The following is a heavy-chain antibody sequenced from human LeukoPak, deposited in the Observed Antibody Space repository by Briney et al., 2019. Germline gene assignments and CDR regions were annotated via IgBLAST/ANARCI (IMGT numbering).Heavy chain of an antibody. J-gene: IGHJ4*02. CDR3: ARGRYSGSYLLDY. D-gene: IGHD1-26*01. Sequence: GGSLRLSCAASGFTFSSYSMNWVRQAPGKGLEWVSSISSSSNYIYYADSMKGRFTISRDNAKNSLYLQMNSLRAEDTALYYCARGRYSGSYLLDYWGQGTLVTVSS. V-gene: IGHV3-21*01. CDR1: GFTFSSYS. CDR2: ISSSSNYI.